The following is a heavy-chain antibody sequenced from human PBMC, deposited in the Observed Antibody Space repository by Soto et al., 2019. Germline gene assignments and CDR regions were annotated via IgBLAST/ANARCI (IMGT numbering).Heavy chain of an antibody. CDR2: ISQSGNT. Sequence: QVQLHQWGAGLLKPSETLSLACSIYSGSFSGYYWSWIRQPPGKGLEWIGEISQSGNTNYSPPLKSRAPISINTSKKQFSLNLASVSAADTAVYYCARAPKVSGSSQTRPDFWGQGTLVTVSS. V-gene: IGHV4-34*01. CDR1: SGSFSGYY. J-gene: IGHJ4*02. D-gene: IGHD6-6*01. CDR3: ARAPKVSGSSQTRPDF.